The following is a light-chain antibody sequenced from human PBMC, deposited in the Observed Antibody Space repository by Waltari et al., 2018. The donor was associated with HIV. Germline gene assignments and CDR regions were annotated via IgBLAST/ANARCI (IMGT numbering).Light chain of an antibody. V-gene: IGKV3-20*01. J-gene: IGKJ1*01. CDR1: QFVTGKY. CDR2: GAS. Sequence: VLTQSPGSLSLSPGETATLSCRASQFVTGKYLAWYRQKPGQAPRLLINGASSRATGIPERISASGSGTDFTLTISRLEPDDSAVYYCQQYGGSWTFGQGTKVEIK. CDR3: QQYGGSWT.